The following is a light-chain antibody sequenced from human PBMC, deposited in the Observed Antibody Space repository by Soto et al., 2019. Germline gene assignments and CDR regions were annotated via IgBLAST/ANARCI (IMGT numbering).Light chain of an antibody. V-gene: IGKV3-11*01. J-gene: IGKJ1*01. CDR3: QHRSSTPSPWT. Sequence: EIVLTQSPATLSLSPGDRATLSCRASQSIGTYLAWYQQRPGQAPSLLIYDASNRATGIPARFSGSGSGTDFNLTISRLEPEDFEVYFCQHRSSTPSPWTFGQGTKVEIK. CDR2: DAS. CDR1: QSIGTY.